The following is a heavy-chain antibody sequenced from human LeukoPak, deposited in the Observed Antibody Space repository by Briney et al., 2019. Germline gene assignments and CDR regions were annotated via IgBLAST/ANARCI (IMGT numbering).Heavy chain of an antibody. J-gene: IGHJ5*02. CDR2: IYYSGST. V-gene: IGHV4-59*08. CDR1: GGSISSYY. D-gene: IGHD3-22*01. CDR3: ARHGYDSSGYYWGAGDH. Sequence: TSETLSLTCTVSGGSISSYYWSWIRQPPGKGLEWIGYIYYSGSTNYNPSLKSRVTISVDTSKNQFSLKLSSVTAADTAVYYCARHGYDSSGYYWGAGDHWGQGTLVTVSS.